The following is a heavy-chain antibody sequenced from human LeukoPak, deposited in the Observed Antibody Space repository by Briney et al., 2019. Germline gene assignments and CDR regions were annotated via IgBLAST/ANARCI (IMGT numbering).Heavy chain of an antibody. J-gene: IGHJ1*01. D-gene: IGHD3-16*01. CDR3: ARVRGSRFEYFQH. Sequence: PSETLSLTCAVYGGSFSGYYWSWIRQPPGKGLEWIGEINHSGSTNYNPSLKSRVTISVDTSKNQFSLKLSSVTAADTAVYYCARVRGSRFEYFQHWGQGTLVTVSS. CDR1: GGSFSGYY. V-gene: IGHV4-34*01. CDR2: INHSGST.